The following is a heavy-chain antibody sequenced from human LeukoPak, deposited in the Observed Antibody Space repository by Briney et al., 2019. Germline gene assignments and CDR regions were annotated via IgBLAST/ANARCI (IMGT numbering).Heavy chain of an antibody. Sequence: GGPLRLSCAASGFTFSSYWMHWVRQAPGKGLVWVSRINTDGSSTSYADSVKGRFTISRDNAKNTLYLQMNSLRAEDTAVYYCARDRDIVLMVYDYWGQGTLVTVSS. J-gene: IGHJ4*02. CDR1: GFTFSSYW. D-gene: IGHD2-8*01. V-gene: IGHV3-74*01. CDR3: ARDRDIVLMVYDY. CDR2: INTDGSST.